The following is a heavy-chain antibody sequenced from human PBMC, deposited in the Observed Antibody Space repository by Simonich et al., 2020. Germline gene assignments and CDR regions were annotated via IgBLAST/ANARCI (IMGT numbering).Heavy chain of an antibody. CDR1: GGSISSSSYY. J-gene: IGHJ4*02. Sequence: QLQLQESGPGLVKPSETLSLTCTVSGGSISSSSYYWGWIRQPPGNGLECIGSIYYSGSTYYNPSLKSRVTISVDTAKNQFSLKLSSVTAADTAVYYCARQRVLMVYAIDYWGQGTLVTVSS. D-gene: IGHD2-8*01. V-gene: IGHV4-39*01. CDR3: ARQRVLMVYAIDY. CDR2: IYYSGST.